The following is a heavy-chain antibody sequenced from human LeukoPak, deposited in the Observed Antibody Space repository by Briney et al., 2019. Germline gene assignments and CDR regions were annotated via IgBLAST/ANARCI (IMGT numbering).Heavy chain of an antibody. Sequence: PGESLRLSCAASGFTFSSYWMHWVRQAPGKGLVWVSRINSDGSSTSYADSVTGRFTISRDNAKNTLYLQMNSLRAEDTAVYYCAREPTTIFGVVDRYGMDVWGQGTSVTVSS. CDR3: AREPTTIFGVVDRYGMDV. V-gene: IGHV3-74*01. CDR2: INSDGSST. CDR1: GFTFSSYW. J-gene: IGHJ6*02. D-gene: IGHD3-3*01.